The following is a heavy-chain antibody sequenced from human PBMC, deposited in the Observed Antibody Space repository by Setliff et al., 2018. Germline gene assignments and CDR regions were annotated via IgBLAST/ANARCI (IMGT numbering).Heavy chain of an antibody. V-gene: IGHV4-59*08. J-gene: IGHJ4*02. CDR1: GGSISSHY. CDR2: IYYTGST. D-gene: IGHD1-26*01. CDR3: ARVSRTIVAARGFDY. Sequence: SETLFLTCTVSGGSISSHYWSWIRLPPGKGLEWIGYIYYTGSTNYNPSLKSRVTISVDPSKNQFSLKLNSATAADTAVYYCARVSRTIVAARGFDYWGQGTLVTVSS.